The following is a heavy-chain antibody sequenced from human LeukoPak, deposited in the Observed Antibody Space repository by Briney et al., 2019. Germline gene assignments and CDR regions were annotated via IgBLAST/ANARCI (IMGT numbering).Heavy chain of an antibody. Sequence: SETLSLTCSVSGGSINSSSYYWGWIRQPPGKGLEWIGNIFYSGSTHYNPSLKSRVTISVDTSKNQFSLNLSSVTAADTAMYYCARAVGTSRNFFDYWGQRTLVTVSS. V-gene: IGHV4-39*07. CDR2: IFYSGST. CDR3: ARAVGTSRNFFDY. J-gene: IGHJ4*02. D-gene: IGHD4-23*01. CDR1: GGSINSSSYY.